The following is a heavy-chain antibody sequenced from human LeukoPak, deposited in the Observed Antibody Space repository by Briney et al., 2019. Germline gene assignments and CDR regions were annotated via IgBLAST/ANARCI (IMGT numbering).Heavy chain of an antibody. V-gene: IGHV3-21*04. J-gene: IGHJ4*02. Sequence: GGSLRLSCAASGFIFSKYTMNWVRQAPGKGLEGVSSISSSSTYIYYADSVRGRFTISRDNSKNTLYLQMNSLRAEDTAIYYCAKAYGTNGYFQLPIDFWGQGTLVTVSS. CDR2: ISSSSTYI. CDR3: AKAYGTNGYFQLPIDF. D-gene: IGHD2-8*01. CDR1: GFIFSKYT.